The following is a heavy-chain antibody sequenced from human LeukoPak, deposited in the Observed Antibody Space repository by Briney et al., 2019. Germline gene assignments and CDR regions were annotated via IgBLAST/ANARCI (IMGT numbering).Heavy chain of an antibody. D-gene: IGHD3-3*01. V-gene: IGHV4-61*02. CDR1: GGSISSGSYY. Sequence: SETLSLTCTVSGGSISSGSYYWSWIRQPAGKGLEWIGRIYTSGSTNYNPSLKSRVTISVDTSKNQFSLKLSSVTAADTAVYYCARGLLVLRFLAPDAFDIWGQGTMVTVSS. J-gene: IGHJ3*02. CDR2: IYTSGST. CDR3: ARGLLVLRFLAPDAFDI.